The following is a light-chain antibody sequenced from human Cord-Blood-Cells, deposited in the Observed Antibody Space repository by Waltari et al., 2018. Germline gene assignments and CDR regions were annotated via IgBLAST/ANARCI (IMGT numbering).Light chain of an antibody. J-gene: IGKJ2*02. V-gene: IGKV1-39*01. CDR1: QGLSSY. Sequence: DIQMTQSPSSLSASVGDRVTITCRASQGLSSYLNWYQQKPGKAPKLLVYAASRWQSGGPSRFSGSGSGTDVTLTISSLEPEDLAADCCEPSDSTPCTFGQGTKVEIK. CDR2: AAS. CDR3: EPSDSTPCT.